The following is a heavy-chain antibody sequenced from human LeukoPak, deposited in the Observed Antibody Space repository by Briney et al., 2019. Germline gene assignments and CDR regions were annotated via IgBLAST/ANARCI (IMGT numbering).Heavy chain of an antibody. D-gene: IGHD3-10*01. CDR3: AATMVRGVIIPYYFDY. J-gene: IGHJ4*02. Sequence: GASVKVSCKASGYTFTNYYIHWMRQAPGQGLEWVGIINLNAVTTRYAQKFQGRITVTRDTSTSTVYMELSSLRSEDTAVYYCAATMVRGVIIPYYFDYWGQGTLVTVSS. CDR2: INLNAVTT. V-gene: IGHV1-46*01. CDR1: GYTFTNYY.